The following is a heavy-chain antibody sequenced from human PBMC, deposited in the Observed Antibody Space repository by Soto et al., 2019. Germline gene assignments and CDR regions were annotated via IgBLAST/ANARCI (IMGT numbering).Heavy chain of an antibody. CDR1: GYTFTSYA. V-gene: IGHV1-3*05. CDR2: INAGNGNT. D-gene: IGHD3-22*01. J-gene: IGHJ4*02. Sequence: QVQLVQSGAEEKKPGASVKVSCEASGYTFTSYAIHWVRQAPGQRLEWMGWINAGNGNTKYSQKFQGRVTIPRDTSASTAYMELSSLRSEDTAVYYCARGYYYDSSGYYTPSDYWGQGTLVTVSS. CDR3: ARGYYYDSSGYYTPSDY.